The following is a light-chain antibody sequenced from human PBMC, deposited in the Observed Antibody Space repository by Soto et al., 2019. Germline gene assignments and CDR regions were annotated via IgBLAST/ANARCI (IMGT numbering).Light chain of an antibody. V-gene: IGLV5-45*02. CDR3: MIWHSSADV. Sequence: QLVLTQPSSLSASPGTSASLTCTLRSGINVGTYRIYWYQQKPGSPPQYLLRYKSDSDKQQGSGVPSRFSGSKDASANAGILLISGLECEDEADYYCMIWHSSADVFGTGTKLTVL. J-gene: IGLJ1*01. CDR1: SGINVGTYR. CDR2: YKSDSDK.